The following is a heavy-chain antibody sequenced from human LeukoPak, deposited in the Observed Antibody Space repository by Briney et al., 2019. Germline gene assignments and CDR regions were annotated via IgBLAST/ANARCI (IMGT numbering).Heavy chain of an antibody. CDR3: ARDPGIAAAGTWNYFDY. CDR1: GGSISSYY. Sequence: ETLSLTCTVSGGSISSYYWSWIRQPPGKGLEWIGYIYYSGSANYNPSLKSRVTISVDTSKNQFSLKLSSVTAADTAVYYCARDPGIAAAGTWNYFDYWGQGTLVTVSS. D-gene: IGHD6-13*01. J-gene: IGHJ4*02. V-gene: IGHV4-59*01. CDR2: IYYSGSA.